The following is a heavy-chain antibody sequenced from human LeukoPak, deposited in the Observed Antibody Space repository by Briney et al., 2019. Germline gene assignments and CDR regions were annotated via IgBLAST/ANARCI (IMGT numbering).Heavy chain of an antibody. CDR1: GFTFDDYG. J-gene: IGHJ3*02. V-gene: IGHV3-20*04. CDR2: INWDGGST. D-gene: IGHD3-22*01. CDR3: ARGEYYYDSSGSVGGDAFDI. Sequence: AGRSLRLSCAASGFTFDDYGMSWVRQAPGKGLEWVSGINWDGGSTVYADSVKGRFTISRDNAKTSLYLQMNSLRAEDTALYYCARGEYYYDSSGSVGGDAFDIWGQGTMVTVSS.